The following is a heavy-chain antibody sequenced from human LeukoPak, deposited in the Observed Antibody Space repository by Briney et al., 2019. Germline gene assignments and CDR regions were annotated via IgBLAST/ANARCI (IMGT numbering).Heavy chain of an antibody. CDR2: INPSGGST. CDR3: ARRDSEDYFDY. Sequence: ASVTVSCTASGYTFTSYYMHWVRQAPGQGLEWMGIINPSGGSTSYAQKFQGRVTMTRDTSTSTVYMELSSLRSEDTAVYYCARRDSEDYFDYWGQGTLVTVSS. D-gene: IGHD3/OR15-3a*01. J-gene: IGHJ4*02. V-gene: IGHV1-46*01. CDR1: GYTFTSYY.